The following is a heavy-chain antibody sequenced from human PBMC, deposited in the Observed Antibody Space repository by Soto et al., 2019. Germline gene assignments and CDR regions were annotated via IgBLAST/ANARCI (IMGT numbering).Heavy chain of an antibody. V-gene: IGHV4-34*01. CDR2: INHSGST. CDR1: GGSGGSFSGYY. Sequence: SETLSLTCAVYGGSGGSFSGYYWSWIRQPPGKGLEWIGEINHSGSTNYNPSLKSRVTISVDTSKNQFSLKLSSVTAADTAVYYCERYIYDRSGYYHYYYGMEVWGQWTTV. J-gene: IGHJ6*02. CDR3: ERYIYDRSGYYHYYYGMEV. D-gene: IGHD3-22*01.